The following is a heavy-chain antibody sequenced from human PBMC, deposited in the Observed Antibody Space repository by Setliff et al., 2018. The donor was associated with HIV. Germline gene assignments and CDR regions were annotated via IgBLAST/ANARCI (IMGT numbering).Heavy chain of an antibody. V-gene: IGHV4-39*01. CDR3: ARAFGSGSYRWFDP. D-gene: IGHD3-10*01. Sequence: SETLSLTCTVSGGSISSNSYYWGWIRQPPGKGLEWIGSIYYSGSTYYNPSLKSRVTISVDTSKNQFSLKLSSVTAADTAVYYCARAFGSGSYRWFDPWGQGTLVTVSS. CDR2: IYYSGST. J-gene: IGHJ5*02. CDR1: GGSISSNSYY.